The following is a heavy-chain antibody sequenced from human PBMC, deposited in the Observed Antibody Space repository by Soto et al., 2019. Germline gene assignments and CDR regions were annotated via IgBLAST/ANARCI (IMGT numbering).Heavy chain of an antibody. V-gene: IGHV6-1*01. CDR3: ARATGWAVSTFYFDH. D-gene: IGHD3-9*01. CDR2: TYYRSKWYN. CDR1: GDSVSTNTAA. J-gene: IGHJ4*02. Sequence: QSQTLSLTCAISGDSVSTNTAAWNWIRQSPSRGLEWLGRTYYRSKWYNDYAVSVKSRIAIKPDTSKNQFSLQMNSVTPEDTAVYYCARATGWAVSTFYFDHWGQGTPVTVSS.